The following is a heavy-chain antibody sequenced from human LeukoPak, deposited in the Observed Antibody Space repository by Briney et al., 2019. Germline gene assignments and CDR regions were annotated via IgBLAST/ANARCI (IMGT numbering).Heavy chain of an antibody. CDR2: IYPGDSDT. Sequence: GESLKISCKGSGYSFTSYWIGWVRQMPGKGLEWMGIIYPGDSDTRYSPSFPGQVTISADKSISTAYLQWSSLKASDTAMYYCATFIYYYDSSGSPPDAFDIWGQGTMITVSS. CDR1: GYSFTSYW. D-gene: IGHD3-22*01. CDR3: ATFIYYYDSSGSPPDAFDI. J-gene: IGHJ3*02. V-gene: IGHV5-51*01.